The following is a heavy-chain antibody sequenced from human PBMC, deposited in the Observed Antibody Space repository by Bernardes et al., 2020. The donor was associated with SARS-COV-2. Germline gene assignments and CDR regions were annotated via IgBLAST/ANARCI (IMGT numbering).Heavy chain of an antibody. CDR3: AESSSWYRAFDI. D-gene: IGHD6-13*01. V-gene: IGHV1-18*01. Sequence: ASVKVSCMASGYTFTSYGISWVRQAPGQGLEWMGWISAYNGNTNYAQKLQGRVTMTTDTSTSTAYMELRSLRSDDTAVYYCAESSSWYRAFDIWGQGTMVTVSS. CDR1: GYTFTSYG. J-gene: IGHJ3*02. CDR2: ISAYNGNT.